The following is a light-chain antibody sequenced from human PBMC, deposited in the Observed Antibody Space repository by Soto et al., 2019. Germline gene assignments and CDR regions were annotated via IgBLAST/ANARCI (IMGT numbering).Light chain of an antibody. CDR3: QQAAPCPWT. J-gene: IGKJ1*01. V-gene: IGKV1D-12*01. Sequence: RGVPSRFSGSGSGTDFALTVNSLQAEDFGVYYCQQAAPCPWTFGPGTKVDIK.